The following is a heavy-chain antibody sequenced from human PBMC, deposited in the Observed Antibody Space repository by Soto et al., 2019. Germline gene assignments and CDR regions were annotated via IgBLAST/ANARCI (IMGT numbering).Heavy chain of an antibody. CDR2: IKSKTDGGTT. Sequence: KGLEWVGHIKSKTDGGTTDYAAPVKGRFTISRNDSKNTLYLQMNSLKTEDTAVYYCTSYPTYYYDSSGVSWGQGTLVSVSS. J-gene: IGHJ5*02. CDR3: TSYPTYYYDSSGVS. D-gene: IGHD3-22*01. V-gene: IGHV3-15*01.